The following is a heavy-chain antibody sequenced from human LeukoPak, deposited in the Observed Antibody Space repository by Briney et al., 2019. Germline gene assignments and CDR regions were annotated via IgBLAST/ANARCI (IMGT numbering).Heavy chain of an antibody. Sequence: PSETLSLTCTVSGGSISSYYWSWIRQPPGKGLEWIGYIYYSGSTNYNPSLKSRVTISVDTSKNQFSLKLSSVTAADTAAYYYARDRREQWLGFDPWGQGTLVTVSS. J-gene: IGHJ5*02. CDR1: GGSISSYY. D-gene: IGHD6-19*01. CDR3: ARDRREQWLGFDP. CDR2: IYYSGST. V-gene: IGHV4-59*01.